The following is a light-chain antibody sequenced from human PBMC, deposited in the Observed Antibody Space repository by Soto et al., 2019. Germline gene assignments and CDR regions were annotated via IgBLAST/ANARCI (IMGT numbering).Light chain of an antibody. Sequence: EIVVTQSPATLSLSPGERATLSCRASQSVFDFVDWLQQKHGQAPRLLIYDASKRAAGIPDRFSGSGSETHFTLTISSLEPEDFAGYYCQQRSSWPLTFGTGTKVEI. V-gene: IGKV3-11*01. J-gene: IGKJ4*01. CDR3: QQRSSWPLT. CDR1: QSVFDF. CDR2: DAS.